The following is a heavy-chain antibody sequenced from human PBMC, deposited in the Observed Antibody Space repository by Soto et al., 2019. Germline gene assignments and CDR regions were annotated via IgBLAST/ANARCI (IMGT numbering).Heavy chain of an antibody. D-gene: IGHD3-3*01. CDR1: GFTFSGSA. J-gene: IGHJ6*02. CDR3: TTDYDFWSGYWSHYYGMDV. Sequence: GGSLRLSCAASGFTFSGSAMHWVRQASWKGLEWVGRIRSKANSYATAYAASVKGRFTISRDDSKNTAYLQMNSLKTEDTAVYYCTTDYDFWSGYWSHYYGMDVWGQGTTVTVSS. V-gene: IGHV3-73*01. CDR2: IRSKANSYAT.